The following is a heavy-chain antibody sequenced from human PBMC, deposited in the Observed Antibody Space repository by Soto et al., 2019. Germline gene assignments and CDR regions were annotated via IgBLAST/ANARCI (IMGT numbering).Heavy chain of an antibody. CDR3: ARDLHFGSGSYYVYVLDV. CDR2: ISSTSRYT. Sequence: PGGSLRLSCAASGFNFSDYSINWVRQAPGRGLEWVSSISSTSRYTYYADSLKGRFSTSRDNSKNSVYLQINSLRAEDTAVYYCARDLHFGSGSYYVYVLDVWGQGTTVTVSS. CDR1: GFNFSDYS. D-gene: IGHD3-10*01. V-gene: IGHV3-21*01. J-gene: IGHJ6*02.